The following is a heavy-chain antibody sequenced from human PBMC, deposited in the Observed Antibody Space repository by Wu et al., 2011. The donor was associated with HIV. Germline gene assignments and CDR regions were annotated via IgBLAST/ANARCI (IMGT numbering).Heavy chain of an antibody. CDR3: ARASYTAGAAFLQV. D-gene: IGHD3-3*02. CDR2: STLTLLT. Sequence: QVQLVQSGAEVKKPGASVKVSCKASGYTFTDYYLHWVRQAPGQGLEWLDGSTLTLLTKVFSEIQGRVLMTRDTSINTAYMQLSSLRPDDTAIYYCARASYTAGAAFLQVWGQGTLVAVSS. V-gene: IGHV1-2*02. CDR1: GYTFTDYY. J-gene: IGHJ1*01.